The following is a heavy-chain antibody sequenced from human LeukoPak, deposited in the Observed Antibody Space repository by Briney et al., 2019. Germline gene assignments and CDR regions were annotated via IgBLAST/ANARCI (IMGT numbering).Heavy chain of an antibody. CDR2: ISGSSSYT. Sequence: GRSLRLSCAPSGFTFSDYYMSWIRQAPGKGLEWVSYISGSSSYTKYADSVKGRFTISRDNAKNSLYLQMNSLRAEDTAVYFCARIQAAAPGAFDVWGRGTVVTFSS. CDR3: ARIQAAAPGAFDV. J-gene: IGHJ3*01. CDR1: GFTFSDYY. D-gene: IGHD6-13*01. V-gene: IGHV3-11*06.